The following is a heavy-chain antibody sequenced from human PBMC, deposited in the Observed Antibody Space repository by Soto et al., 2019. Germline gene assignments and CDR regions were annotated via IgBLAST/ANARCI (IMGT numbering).Heavy chain of an antibody. V-gene: IGHV3-30-3*01. CDR1: GFTFSTHA. CDR3: XRDQTGITTAGGSRIDH. J-gene: IGHJ4*02. D-gene: IGHD6-13*01. CDR2: VSFDGTNK. Sequence: QVQLVESGGGVVQPGRCLRLSCAAAGFTFSTHAMHWVRQAPGKGLECVAIVSFDGTNKYHADSVKGRFTISRDHSNNTLYLQMSGLTPEXXAXXXXXRDQTGITTAGGSRIDHCGQGTRVTVSS.